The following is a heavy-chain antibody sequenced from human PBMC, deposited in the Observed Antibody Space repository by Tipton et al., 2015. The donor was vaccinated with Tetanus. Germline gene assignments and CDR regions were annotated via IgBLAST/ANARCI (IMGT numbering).Heavy chain of an antibody. CDR1: GGSISSSSYY. V-gene: IGHV4-39*01. Sequence: TLSLTCTVSGGSISSSSYYWGWIRQPPGKGLEWIGSIYYSGSTYYNPSLKSRVTISVDTSKNQFSLKLSSVTAADTAVYYCARAGSVTVGCDPWGQGTLVTVSS. J-gene: IGHJ5*02. CDR3: ARAGSVTVGCDP. CDR2: IYYSGST. D-gene: IGHD2-15*01.